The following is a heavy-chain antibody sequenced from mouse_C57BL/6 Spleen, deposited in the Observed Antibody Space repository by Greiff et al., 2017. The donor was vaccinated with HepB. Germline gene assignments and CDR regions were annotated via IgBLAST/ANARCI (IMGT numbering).Heavy chain of an antibody. Sequence: VQLQESGPGLVQPSQSLSITCTVSGFSLTSYGVHWVRQSPGKGLEWLGVIWRGGSTDYNAAFMSRLSITKDNSKSQVFFKMNSLQADDTAIYYCAKGGYSNYDWYFDVWGTGTTVTVSS. J-gene: IGHJ1*03. V-gene: IGHV2-5*01. CDR3: AKGGYSNYDWYFDV. D-gene: IGHD2-5*01. CDR1: GFSLTSYG. CDR2: IWRGGST.